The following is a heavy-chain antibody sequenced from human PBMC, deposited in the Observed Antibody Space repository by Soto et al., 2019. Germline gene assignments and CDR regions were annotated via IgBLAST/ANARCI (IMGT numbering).Heavy chain of an antibody. J-gene: IGHJ4*02. CDR1: GFIFSTDA. Sequence: EVQLLESGGRLVQPGGSLRLSCAASGFIFSTDALNWVRQAPGKGLEWVSGISGSGDNTYYADSVKGRFTISRDNSKNTLYLQMNYERVEDTAVYYCAKSPRRGYEPPWDYWGQGTLVTVSS. D-gene: IGHD2-2*01. V-gene: IGHV3-23*01. CDR3: AKSPRRGYEPPWDY. CDR2: ISGSGDNT.